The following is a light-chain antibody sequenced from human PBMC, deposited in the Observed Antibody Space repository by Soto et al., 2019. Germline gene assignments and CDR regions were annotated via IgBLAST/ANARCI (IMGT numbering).Light chain of an antibody. CDR3: TSYGGKDNKVL. CDR2: EVT. CDR1: SSDVGGFDF. Sequence: QSALTQPPSASGSSGQSVTISCTGTSSDVGGFDFVSWYQQHPGKAPQLLIFEVTQRPSGVPDRFSGAKSGNTASLTVSGLQAEDEADYYCTSYGGKDNKVLFGGGTKLTVL. V-gene: IGLV2-8*01. J-gene: IGLJ2*01.